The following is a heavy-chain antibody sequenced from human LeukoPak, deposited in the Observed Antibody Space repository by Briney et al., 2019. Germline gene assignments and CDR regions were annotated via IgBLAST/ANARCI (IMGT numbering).Heavy chain of an antibody. J-gene: IGHJ6*03. CDR1: GFTFSSYS. V-gene: IGHV3-21*01. Sequence: GGSLRLSCAASGFTFSSYSMNWVRQAPGKGLEWVSSISSSSSYIYYADSVKGRFTISRDNAKNSLHLQMNSLRAEDTAVYYCARDLSGITGTYYYYMDVWGKGTTVTVSS. CDR2: ISSSSSYI. CDR3: ARDLSGITGTYYYYMDV. D-gene: IGHD1-7*01.